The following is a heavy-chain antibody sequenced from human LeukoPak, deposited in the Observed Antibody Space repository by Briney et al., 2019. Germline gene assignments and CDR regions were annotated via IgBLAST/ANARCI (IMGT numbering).Heavy chain of an antibody. V-gene: IGHV4-4*07. CDR3: ARERVITGNYYYYMDV. D-gene: IGHD1-20*01. J-gene: IGHJ6*03. Sequence: SETLSLTCTVSGGSISSYYWSWIRQPAGKGLEWIGRIYTSGSTNYNPSLKSRVTMSVDTSKNQFSLKLSSVTAADTAVYYCARERVITGNYYYYMDVWGKGTTVTISS. CDR2: IYTSGST. CDR1: GGSISSYY.